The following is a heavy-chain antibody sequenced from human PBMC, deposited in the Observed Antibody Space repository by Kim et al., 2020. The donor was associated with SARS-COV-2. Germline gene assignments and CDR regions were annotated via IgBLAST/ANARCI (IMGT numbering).Heavy chain of an antibody. CDR2: INHSGST. J-gene: IGHJ5*02. Sequence: SETLSLTCAVYGGSFSGYYWSWIRQPPGKGLEWIGEINHSGSTNYNPSLKSRVTISVDTSKNQFSLKLSSVTAADTAVYYCARVLNWFDPWAREPWSPSPQ. V-gene: IGHV4-34*01. CDR3: ARVLNWFDP. CDR1: GGSFSGYY.